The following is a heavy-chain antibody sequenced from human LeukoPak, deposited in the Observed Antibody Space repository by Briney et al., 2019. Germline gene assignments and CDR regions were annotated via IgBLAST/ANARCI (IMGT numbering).Heavy chain of an antibody. V-gene: IGHV3-23*01. CDR2: INGSGAST. Sequence: GVSLTLSCAPSGLHLSNCAITWLRQAPGKGLAWVASINGSGASTYYAHSVKGRFNLSRDHSKNTVNPQMHSLRAEHTAVYLFAKDQSRVGGSDPFDYWGQGTLVIVSS. CDR1: GLHLSNCA. D-gene: IGHD1-26*01. J-gene: IGHJ4*02. CDR3: AKDQSRVGGSDPFDY.